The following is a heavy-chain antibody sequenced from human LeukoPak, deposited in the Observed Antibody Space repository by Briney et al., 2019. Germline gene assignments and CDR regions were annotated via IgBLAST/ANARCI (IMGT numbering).Heavy chain of an antibody. V-gene: IGHV1-18*01. J-gene: IGHJ4*02. D-gene: IGHD5-12*01. Sequence: ASVKVSCKASGYTFSNYGITWVRRAPGQGLEWMGWITTDNGNTNYAQNLQGRVTMTTDTSTSTAYMELRSLRSDDTAVYYCARGRGSTSRYWGQGTLVTVSS. CDR1: GYTFSNYG. CDR2: ITTDNGNT. CDR3: ARGRGSTSRY.